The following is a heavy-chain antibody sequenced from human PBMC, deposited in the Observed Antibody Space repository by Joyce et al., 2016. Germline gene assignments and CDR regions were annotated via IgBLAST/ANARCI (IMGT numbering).Heavy chain of an antibody. Sequence: QVHLVQSGAEVKKSGSSVKVSCKDSGGSFNKYTVSWVRQAPGQGLAWMGRIIPILNMTNYAQEFQGRVTITADKSTTTAYMQLTGLRSDDTAVYFCAGTFNYPHHDGMDVWGQGTTVTVSS. CDR2: IIPILNMT. V-gene: IGHV1-69*02. CDR3: AGTFNYPHHDGMDV. CDR1: GGSFNKYT. D-gene: IGHD5-24*01. J-gene: IGHJ6*02.